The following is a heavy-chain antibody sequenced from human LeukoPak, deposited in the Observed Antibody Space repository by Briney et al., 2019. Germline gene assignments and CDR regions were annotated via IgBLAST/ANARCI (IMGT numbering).Heavy chain of an antibody. CDR2: IYSGGST. CDR1: GFTVSSNY. CDR3: ARVASGSYLDAFDI. V-gene: IGHV3-66*01. Sequence: GGSLRLSCADSGFTVSSNYMSWVRQAPGKGLEWVSVIYSGGSTYYADSVKGRFTISRDNSKNTLYLQMNSLRAEDTAVYYCARVASGSYLDAFDIWGQGTMVTVSS. D-gene: IGHD1-26*01. J-gene: IGHJ3*02.